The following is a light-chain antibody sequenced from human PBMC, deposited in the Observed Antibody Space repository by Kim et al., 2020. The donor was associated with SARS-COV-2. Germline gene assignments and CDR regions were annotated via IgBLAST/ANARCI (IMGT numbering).Light chain of an antibody. CDR2: ANS. J-gene: IGLJ3*02. CDR1: SSNIGKTY. CDR3: SGWDETLSARV. V-gene: IGLV1-47*02. Sequence: GQTVTISCSGRSSNIGKTYVYWYQKLPGTAPRLLIYANSQRPSGVPDRFSGSKSGTSASLAISGLRSEDEADYYCSGWDETLSARVFGGGTQLTVL.